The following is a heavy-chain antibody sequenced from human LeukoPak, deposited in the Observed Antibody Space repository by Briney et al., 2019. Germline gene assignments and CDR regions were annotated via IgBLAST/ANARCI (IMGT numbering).Heavy chain of an antibody. Sequence: GGSLRLSCAASGFTFSTYGMHWVRQAPGKGLEWVAIISYDGSNKYYADSVKGRFTISRDNAKNTLYLQMRSPRAEDTAVYNCVKEKDGGYAFDMWGQGTMVTVSS. CDR2: ISYDGSNK. D-gene: IGHD2-15*01. CDR3: VKEKDGGYAFDM. J-gene: IGHJ3*02. V-gene: IGHV3-30*18. CDR1: GFTFSTYG.